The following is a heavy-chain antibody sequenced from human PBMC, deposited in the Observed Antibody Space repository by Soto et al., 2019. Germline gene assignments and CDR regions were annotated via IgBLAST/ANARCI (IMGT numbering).Heavy chain of an antibody. CDR1: GGSISSSSYY. V-gene: IGHV4-39*01. J-gene: IGHJ4*02. D-gene: IGHD1-26*01. CDR3: ARPSRSGSPEYYFDY. Sequence: MQLQESGPGLVKPSETLSLTCTVSGGSISSSSYYWGWIRQPPGKGLEWIGSIYYSGSTYYNPSLKSRVTISVDTSKNQFALKLSSVTAADTAVYYGARPSRSGSPEYYFDYWGQGTLVTVSS. CDR2: IYYSGST.